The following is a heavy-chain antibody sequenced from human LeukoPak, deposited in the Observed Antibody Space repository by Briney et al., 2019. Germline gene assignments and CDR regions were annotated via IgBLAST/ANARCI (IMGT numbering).Heavy chain of an antibody. J-gene: IGHJ4*02. CDR2: INHSGST. CDR3: ATTDYGGNSGLFDY. Sequence: PSETLSLTCAVYGGSFSGYYWSWIRQPPGKGLEWIGEINHSGSTNYNPSLESRVTISVDTSKNQFSLKLSSVTAADTAVYYCATTDYGGNSGLFDYWGQGTLVTVSS. D-gene: IGHD4-23*01. V-gene: IGHV4-34*01. CDR1: GGSFSGYY.